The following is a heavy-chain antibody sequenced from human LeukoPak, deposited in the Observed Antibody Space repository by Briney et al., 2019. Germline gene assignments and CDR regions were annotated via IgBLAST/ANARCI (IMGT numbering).Heavy chain of an antibody. CDR3: ARVPSAGYYDSSGYLDY. Sequence: GGSLRLSCAASGFTFSSYGMPWVRQAPGKGLEWVAVIWYDGSNKYYADSVKGRFTISRDNSKNTLYLQMNSLRAEDTAVYYCARVPSAGYYDSSGYLDYWGQGTLVTVSS. CDR2: IWYDGSNK. J-gene: IGHJ4*02. V-gene: IGHV3-33*01. D-gene: IGHD3-22*01. CDR1: GFTFSSYG.